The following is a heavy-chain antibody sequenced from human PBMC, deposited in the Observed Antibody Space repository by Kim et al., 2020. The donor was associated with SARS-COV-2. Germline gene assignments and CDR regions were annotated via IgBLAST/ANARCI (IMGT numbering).Heavy chain of an antibody. Sequence: ASVKVSCKASGYTFTGYYMHWVRQAPGQGLEWMGWINPNSGGTNYAQKFQGRVTMTRDTSISTAYMELSRLRSDDTAVYYCAREQSTIFVGVNDAFDIWGQGTMVTVSS. CDR3: AREQSTIFVGVNDAFDI. CDR2: INPNSGGT. J-gene: IGHJ3*02. V-gene: IGHV1-2*02. CDR1: GYTFTGYY. D-gene: IGHD3-3*01.